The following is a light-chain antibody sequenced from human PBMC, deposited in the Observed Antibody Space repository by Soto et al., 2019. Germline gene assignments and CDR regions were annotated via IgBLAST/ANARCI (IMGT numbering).Light chain of an antibody. V-gene: IGKV1-9*01. Sequence: DIQLTQSPSFLCESVGDRVTITCRASQDISSHLAWYQQKPGKAPKLLIYAASTLQSGVPSGFGGSGSGTEFTLTITSLQPEDFATYYCQQVKTYPLTFGGGTKVEIK. CDR2: AAS. J-gene: IGKJ4*01. CDR3: QQVKTYPLT. CDR1: QDISSH.